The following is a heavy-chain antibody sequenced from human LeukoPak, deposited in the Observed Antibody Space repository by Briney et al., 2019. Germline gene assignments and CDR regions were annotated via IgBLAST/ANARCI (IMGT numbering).Heavy chain of an antibody. CDR1: GGSISSYS. CDR2: IYYGGST. J-gene: IGHJ4*02. D-gene: IGHD2/OR15-2a*01. Sequence: PSETLSLTCTVSGGSISSYSWSWIRQPPGKGLEWIGCIYYGGSTNYNPSLKSRVTISVDTSKNQFSLKLSSVTAADTAVYYCARHSLWFDYWGQGTLVTVST. CDR3: ARHSLWFDY. V-gene: IGHV4-59*08.